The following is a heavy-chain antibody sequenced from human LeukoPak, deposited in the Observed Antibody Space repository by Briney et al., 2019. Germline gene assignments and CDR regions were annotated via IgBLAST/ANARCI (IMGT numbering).Heavy chain of an antibody. CDR3: ARRGVTGSLDY. J-gene: IGHJ4*02. D-gene: IGHD1-20*01. Sequence: PSETLSLTCTVSGGSISSYYWSWIRQPPGKGLEWIGYIYYSGSTNYNPSLKSRATISVDTSKNQFSLKLSSVTAADTAVYYCARRGVTGSLDYWGQGTLVTVSS. CDR2: IYYSGST. V-gene: IGHV4-59*08. CDR1: GGSISSYY.